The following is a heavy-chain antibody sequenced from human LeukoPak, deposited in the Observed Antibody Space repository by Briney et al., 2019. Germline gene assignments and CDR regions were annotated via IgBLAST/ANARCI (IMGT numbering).Heavy chain of an antibody. J-gene: IGHJ4*02. CDR1: GFTVKDNF. CDR2: LYSGGAT. Sequence: GGSLRLSCAASGFTVKDNFMSRVRQAPGKGLEWVSVLYSGGATYYADSVKGRFTISRDNSKNTLYLQMNSLRAEDTAVYYCARTGIAAAVDYWGQGTLVTVSS. D-gene: IGHD6-13*01. V-gene: IGHV3-53*01. CDR3: ARTGIAAAVDY.